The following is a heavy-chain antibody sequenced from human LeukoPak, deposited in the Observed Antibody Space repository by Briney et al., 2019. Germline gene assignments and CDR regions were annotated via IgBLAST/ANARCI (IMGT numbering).Heavy chain of an antibody. CDR2: INTYSGNR. CDR3: ARDRAIGWGGMIEDYYYGMDV. V-gene: IGHV1-18*01. D-gene: IGHD3-16*01. Sequence: ASVKVSCKASRYTFTRYGISWVRQAPGQGPEWMGWINTYSGNRQFAQKLQGRATMTIDKSTNTAVMEMRSLRSDDTATYYCARDRAIGWGGMIEDYYYGMDVWGQGTTVIVSS. J-gene: IGHJ6*02. CDR1: RYTFTRYG.